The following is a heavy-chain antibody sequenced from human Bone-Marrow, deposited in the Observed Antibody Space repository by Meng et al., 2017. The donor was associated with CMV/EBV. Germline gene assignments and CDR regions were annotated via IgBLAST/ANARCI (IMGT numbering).Heavy chain of an antibody. Sequence: GESLKISCAASGFTVSSNYMSWVRQAPGKGLEWVAVISYDGSNKYYADSVKGRFTISRDNSKNTLYLQMNSLRAEDTAVYYCARDYWDSNYEDPYYYYGMDVWGQGTTVTVSS. J-gene: IGHJ6*02. D-gene: IGHD4-11*01. CDR2: ISYDGSNK. CDR1: GFTVSSNY. CDR3: ARDYWDSNYEDPYYYYGMDV. V-gene: IGHV3-30-3*01.